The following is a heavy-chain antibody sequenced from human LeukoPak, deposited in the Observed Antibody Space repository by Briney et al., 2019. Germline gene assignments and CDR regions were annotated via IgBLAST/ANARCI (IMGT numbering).Heavy chain of an antibody. V-gene: IGHV4-4*07. CDR3: ARSYYGSGKRFFDY. D-gene: IGHD3-10*01. CDR2: IYTSGST. CDR1: GGSISSYY. Sequence: PSETLSLTCTVSGGSISSYYWSWIRQPAGKGLEWIGRIYTSGSTNYNPSLKSRVTMSVDTSKNQFSLKLSSVTAADTAVYYCARSYYGSGKRFFDYWGQGTLVTVSS. J-gene: IGHJ4*02.